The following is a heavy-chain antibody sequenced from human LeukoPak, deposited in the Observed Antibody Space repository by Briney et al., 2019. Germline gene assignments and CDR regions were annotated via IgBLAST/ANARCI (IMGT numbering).Heavy chain of an antibody. CDR3: ARVAKHFRGGLSFYFMDV. CDR2: IYYSGGT. D-gene: IGHD3-10*01. V-gene: IGHV4-59*01. Sequence: SETLSLICSVSDDSISIYYWSWIRQPPGKGLEWIGHIYYSGGTNYNPSLKSRVTISVDTSKKEFSLKLTSVIAADTAVYYCARVAKHFRGGLSFYFMDVWGIGTTVTISS. CDR1: DDSISIYY. J-gene: IGHJ6*03.